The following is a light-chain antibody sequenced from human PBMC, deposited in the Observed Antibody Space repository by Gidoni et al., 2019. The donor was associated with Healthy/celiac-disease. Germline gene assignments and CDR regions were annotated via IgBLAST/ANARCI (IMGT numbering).Light chain of an antibody. Sequence: QSALTHPPSASGSPGQSVTISCTGTSSAVGGYNYVPWYQQHPGKAPNLMIYEVSKRPSGVPDRFSGSKSGNTASLTVSGLQAEDEADYYCSSYAGSNNYVFGTGTKVTVL. CDR1: SSAVGGYNY. J-gene: IGLJ1*01. CDR2: EVS. CDR3: SSYAGSNNYV. V-gene: IGLV2-8*01.